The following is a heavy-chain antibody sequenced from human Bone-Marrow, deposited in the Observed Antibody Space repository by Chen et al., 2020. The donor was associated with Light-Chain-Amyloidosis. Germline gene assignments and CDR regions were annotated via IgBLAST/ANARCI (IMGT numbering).Heavy chain of an antibody. CDR1: GFTFSTYT. CDR3: ARDRRGGAYDIDY. CDR2: ICSSSAYI. J-gene: IGHJ4*02. D-gene: IGHD5-12*01. V-gene: IGHV3-21*01. Sequence: EVQLVESGGGLVKPGGSLRLSCTASGFTFSTYTMNWVRQAPGKGLEWVSSICSSSAYIYYADSVRGRFTISRDNAKDSLYLQMNSLRAEDTAVYYCARDRRGGAYDIDYWGQGTLVTVSS.